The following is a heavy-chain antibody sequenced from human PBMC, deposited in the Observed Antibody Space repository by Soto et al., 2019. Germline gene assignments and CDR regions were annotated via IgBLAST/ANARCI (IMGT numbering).Heavy chain of an antibody. CDR2: IYTSGST. CDR3: ARGNSSPGAWYFDL. CDR1: GGSISSYY. Sequence: NPSETLSLTCTVSGGSISSYYWSWIRQPAGKGLEWIGRIYTSGSTNYNPSLKSRVTMSVDTSKNQFSLKLSSVTAADTAVYYCARGNSSPGAWYFDLWGRGTLVTVSS. V-gene: IGHV4-4*07. D-gene: IGHD6-6*01. J-gene: IGHJ2*01.